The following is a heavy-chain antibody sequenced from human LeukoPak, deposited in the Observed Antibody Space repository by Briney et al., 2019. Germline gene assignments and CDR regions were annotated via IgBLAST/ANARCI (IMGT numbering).Heavy chain of an antibody. CDR1: GFTVSSNY. Sequence: GGSLRLSCAASGFTVSSNYMSWVRQTPGKGLEWVSVIYSGGSTYYADSVKGRFTISRDNSKNTLYLQMNSLRAEDTAVYYCASGKKSSYCGGDCYLDYWGQGTLVTVSS. CDR3: ASGKKSSYCGGDCYLDY. CDR2: IYSGGST. V-gene: IGHV3-53*01. D-gene: IGHD2-21*02. J-gene: IGHJ4*02.